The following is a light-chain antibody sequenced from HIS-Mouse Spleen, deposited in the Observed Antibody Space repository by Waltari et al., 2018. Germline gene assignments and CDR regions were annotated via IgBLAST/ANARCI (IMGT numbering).Light chain of an antibody. CDR2: QDS. J-gene: IGLJ2*01. CDR1: QLVDKE. V-gene: IGLV3-1*01. Sequence: SYELTQPPSVSVSPGQTASITCSGDQLVDKESCWYQQKPGQSPVLVIYQDSKRPSGIPERFSGSNSGNTATLTISGTQAMDEADYYCQAWDSSTVVFGGGTKLTVL. CDR3: QAWDSSTVV.